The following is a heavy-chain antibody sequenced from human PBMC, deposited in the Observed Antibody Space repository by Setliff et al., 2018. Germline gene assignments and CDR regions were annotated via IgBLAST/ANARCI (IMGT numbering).Heavy chain of an antibody. D-gene: IGHD3-10*01. CDR3: ARVRITPYCMDV. V-gene: IGHV4-4*07. Sequence: PSETLSLTCTVSGGSMGSYYWTWIRQSAGKGLEWIGRVYTTGSTAFNPSLNSRVTMSLGKSKNQFSLKLYSVTAADTAVYFCARVRITPYCMDVWGKGTTVTVS. CDR1: GGSMGSYY. CDR2: VYTTGST. J-gene: IGHJ6*03.